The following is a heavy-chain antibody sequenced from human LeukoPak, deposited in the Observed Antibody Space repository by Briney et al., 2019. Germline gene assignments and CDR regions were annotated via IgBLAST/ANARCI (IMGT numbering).Heavy chain of an antibody. CDR3: AKDIVGARGGFDY. CDR1: GCTFSSYA. CDR2: ITGSGTNT. D-gene: IGHD1-26*01. V-gene: IGHV3-23*01. J-gene: IGHJ4*02. Sequence: GGSLRLSCAASGCTFSSYAMGWVRQGPGKGLDWVSTITGSGTNTYYADSVKGRFTISRDNSKNTLYLQMNSLRAEDTAVYYCAKDIVGARGGFDYWGQGTLVTVSS.